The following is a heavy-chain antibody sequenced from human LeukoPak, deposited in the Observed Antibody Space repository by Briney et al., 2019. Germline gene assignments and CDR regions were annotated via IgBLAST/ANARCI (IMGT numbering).Heavy chain of an antibody. CDR2: IRYDGSNK. CDR3: AKDLSERYYPASDY. CDR1: VFTLSSYG. V-gene: IGHV3-30*02. J-gene: IGHJ4*02. Sequence: GGSLTLSWAACVFTLSSYGMGWVRQPPGKGLEWVAFIRYDGSNKDYADSVKGRFTISRDNSKNTRYLQMNSLRAEDTAVYYCAKDLSERYYPASDYWGQGTLVTVSS. D-gene: IGHD1-26*01.